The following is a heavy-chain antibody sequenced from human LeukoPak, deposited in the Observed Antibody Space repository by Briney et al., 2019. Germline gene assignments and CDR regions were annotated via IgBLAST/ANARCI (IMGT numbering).Heavy chain of an antibody. CDR3: AGVVPAAVLEYYMDV. Sequence: QPGGSLRLSCAASGFTFSSYWMSWVRQAPGKGLEWVANIKQDGSEKYYVDSVKGRFTISRDNAKNSLYLQMNSLRAEDTAVYYCAGVVPAAVLEYYMDVWGKGTTVTVSS. CDR1: GFTFSSYW. CDR2: IKQDGSEK. V-gene: IGHV3-7*01. J-gene: IGHJ6*03. D-gene: IGHD2-2*01.